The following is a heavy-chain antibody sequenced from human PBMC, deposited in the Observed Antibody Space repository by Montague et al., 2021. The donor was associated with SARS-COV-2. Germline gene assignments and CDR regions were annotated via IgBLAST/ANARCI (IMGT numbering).Heavy chain of an antibody. CDR1: GFSFRTYW. J-gene: IGHJ3*01. CDR3: LRENYGVFDA. V-gene: IGHV3-74*01. Sequence: SLRLSCAASGFSFRTYWMAWVRQAPGKGLVWVSSINGGGSGTTYPDSVKGRFAISRDNAKNTLYLQMNSLRVDDTAVYYCLRENYGVFDARGQGTMVTVSS. CDR2: INGGGSGT. D-gene: IGHD3-10*01.